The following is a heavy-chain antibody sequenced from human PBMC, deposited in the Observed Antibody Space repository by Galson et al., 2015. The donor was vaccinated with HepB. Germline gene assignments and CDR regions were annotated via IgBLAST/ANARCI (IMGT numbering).Heavy chain of an antibody. CDR2: ISYDGSNK. V-gene: IGHV3-30*04. J-gene: IGHJ6*04. CDR3: ARDHPYDFWSGRLDV. D-gene: IGHD3-3*01. Sequence: SLRLSCAASGFTFSSYAMHWVRQAPGKGLEWVAVISYDGSNKYYADSVKGRFTISRDNSKNTLYLQMNSLRAEDTAVYYCARDHPYDFWSGRLDVWGKGTTVTVSS. CDR1: GFTFSSYA.